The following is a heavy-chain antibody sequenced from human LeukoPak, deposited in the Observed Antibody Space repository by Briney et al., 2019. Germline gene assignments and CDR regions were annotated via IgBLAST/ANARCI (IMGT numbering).Heavy chain of an antibody. CDR1: GYTFTGFY. Sequence: ASVKVSCKASGYTFTGFYMHWVRHAPGQGLERMGRIIPILGIANYAQKFQGRVTITADKSTSTAYMELSSLRSEDTAVYYCARVGSGYDDYYYYGMDVWGRGTTVTVSS. J-gene: IGHJ6*02. V-gene: IGHV1-69*04. CDR2: IIPILGIA. CDR3: ARVGSGYDDYYYYGMDV. D-gene: IGHD5-12*01.